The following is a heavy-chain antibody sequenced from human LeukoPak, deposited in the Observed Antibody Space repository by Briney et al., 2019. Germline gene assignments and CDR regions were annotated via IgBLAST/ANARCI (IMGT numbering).Heavy chain of an antibody. CDR2: ISGSGGST. J-gene: IGHJ3*02. D-gene: IGHD6-19*01. CDR1: GFTFSSYA. V-gene: IGHV3-23*01. CDR3: AKEATPSIAVAGSSAFDI. Sequence: GGSLRLSCAASGFTFSSYAMSWVRQAPGKGLEWVSAISGSGGSTYYADSVKGRFTISRDNSKNTLYLQMNSLRAGDTAVYYCAKEATPSIAVAGSSAFDIWGQGTMVTVSS.